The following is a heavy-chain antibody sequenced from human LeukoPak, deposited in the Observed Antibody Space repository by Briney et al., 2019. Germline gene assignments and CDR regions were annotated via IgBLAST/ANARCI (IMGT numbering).Heavy chain of an antibody. CDR3: ASLLGASLDY. J-gene: IGHJ4*02. D-gene: IGHD1-26*01. CDR1: GYSISSGYY. Sequence: SETLSLTCTVSGYSISSGYYWGWIRQPPGKGLEWIGSIYHSGSTYYNPSLKSRGTISVDTSKNQFSLKLSSVTAADTAVYYCASLLGASLDYWGQGTLVTVSS. V-gene: IGHV4-38-2*02. CDR2: IYHSGST.